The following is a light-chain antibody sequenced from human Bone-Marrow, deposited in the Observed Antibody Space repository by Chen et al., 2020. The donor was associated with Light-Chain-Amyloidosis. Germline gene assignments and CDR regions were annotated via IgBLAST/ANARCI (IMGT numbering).Light chain of an antibody. Sequence: SYELTQPPSVSVSPGQTARITCSGDDLPTKYAYWYQQKPGQAPVLVIHRDTERPSGISERFSGSSSGTTATLTISGVQAADEGDYHCQSADSSGTYEVIFGGGTKLTVL. J-gene: IGLJ2*01. CDR3: QSADSSGTYEVI. V-gene: IGLV3-25*03. CDR1: DLPTKY. CDR2: RDT.